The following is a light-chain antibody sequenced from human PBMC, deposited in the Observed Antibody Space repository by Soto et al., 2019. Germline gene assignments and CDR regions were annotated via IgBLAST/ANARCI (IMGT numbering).Light chain of an antibody. J-gene: IGLJ1*01. V-gene: IGLV2-8*01. Sequence: QSVLTQPPSASGSPGQSVAISCTGTASDIGGYTFVSWYQQHPGKAPKLLIYDVNKRPSGVPDRFSGSKSGNTASLTVSGIQAEDEADYYCSAHGGTNPYVFGTGTKLTVL. CDR2: DVN. CDR3: SAHGGTNPYV. CDR1: ASDIGGYTF.